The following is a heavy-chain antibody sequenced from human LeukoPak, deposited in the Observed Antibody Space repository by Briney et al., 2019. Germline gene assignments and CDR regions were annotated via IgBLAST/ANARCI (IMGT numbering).Heavy chain of an antibody. CDR2: IYHSGST. V-gene: IGHV4-30-2*01. Sequence: PSQTLSLTCAVSGGSISSGGYSWSWIRQPPGKGLEWIGYIYHSGSTYYNPSLKSRVTISVDTSKNQFSLKLSSVTAADTAVYYCARAADGEYNPFDYWGQGTLATVSS. CDR3: ARAADGEYNPFDY. CDR1: GGSISSGGYS. D-gene: IGHD4-17*01. J-gene: IGHJ4*02.